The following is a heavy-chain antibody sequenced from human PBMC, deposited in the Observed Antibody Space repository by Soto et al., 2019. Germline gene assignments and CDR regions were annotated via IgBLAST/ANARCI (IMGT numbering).Heavy chain of an antibody. CDR1: GASINHSDYY. J-gene: IGHJ3*02. Sequence: QVQLQESGPGLVKPSQTLSLTCSVSGASINHSDYYWSWIRQHPQRGLEWIAYIYYSGSTNYNPSLKSRITISVDSSKNQFSLKLSSMTAADSAVYYCAVVTGAFAIWGQGTMVAVSS. CDR2: IYYSGST. D-gene: IGHD2-21*02. CDR3: AVVTGAFAI. V-gene: IGHV4-31*03.